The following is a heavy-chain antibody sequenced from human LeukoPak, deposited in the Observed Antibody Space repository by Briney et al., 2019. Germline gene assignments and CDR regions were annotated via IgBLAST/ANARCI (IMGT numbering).Heavy chain of an antibody. D-gene: IGHD4-17*01. J-gene: IGHJ4*02. Sequence: PGGSLRLSCAASGFTVGSNYMSWVRQAPGKGLEWVSVIYSGGSTYYADSVKGRFTISRDNSKNTLYLQMNSLRAEDTAVYYCARDIVLGDYADEGFDYWGQGTLVTVSS. CDR2: IYSGGST. CDR1: GFTVGSNY. CDR3: ARDIVLGDYADEGFDY. V-gene: IGHV3-53*01.